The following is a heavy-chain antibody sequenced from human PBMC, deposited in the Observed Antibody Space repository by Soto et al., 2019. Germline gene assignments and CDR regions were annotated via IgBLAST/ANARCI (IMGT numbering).Heavy chain of an antibody. D-gene: IGHD3-16*01. CDR2: IYYSGYT. CDR3: ARHNGPLYVGYYYDMDV. Sequence: SETLSLTCTVSGGSISSSSYYWGWIRQPPGKGLEWIGSIYYSGYTYYNPSLKSRVTISVDTSKNRFSLKLSSVTAADTAVYYCARHNGPLYVGYYYDMDVWGQGTTVTVSS. V-gene: IGHV4-39*01. CDR1: GGSISSSSYY. J-gene: IGHJ6*02.